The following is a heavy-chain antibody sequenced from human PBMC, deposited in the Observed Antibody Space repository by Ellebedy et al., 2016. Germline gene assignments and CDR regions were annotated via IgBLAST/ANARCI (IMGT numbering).Heavy chain of an antibody. J-gene: IGHJ4*02. CDR2: ISYDGSNK. V-gene: IGHV3-30*03. Sequence: GGSLRLXXAASGFTFSSYGMHWVRQAPGKGLEWVAVISYDGSNKYYADSVKGRFTISRDNSKNTLYLQMNSLSAEDTAVYYCARVRDTALGYWGQGTLVTVSS. CDR1: GFTFSSYG. CDR3: ARVRDTALGY. D-gene: IGHD5-18*01.